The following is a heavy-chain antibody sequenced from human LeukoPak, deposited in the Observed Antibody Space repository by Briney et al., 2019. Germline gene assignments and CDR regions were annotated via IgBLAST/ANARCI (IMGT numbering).Heavy chain of an antibody. V-gene: IGHV3-30-3*01. D-gene: IGHD6-19*01. CDR1: GFTFSSYA. Sequence: GGSLRLSCAASGFTFSSYAMHWVRQAPGKGLEWVAVISYDGSNKHYADSVKGRFTISRDNSKNTLYLQMNSLRAEDTAVYYCARETPNSSGWYDVSDYWGQGTLVTVSS. CDR3: ARETPNSSGWYDVSDY. CDR2: ISYDGSNK. J-gene: IGHJ4*02.